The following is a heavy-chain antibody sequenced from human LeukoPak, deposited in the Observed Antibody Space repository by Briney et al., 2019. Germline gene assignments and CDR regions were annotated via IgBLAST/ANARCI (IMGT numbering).Heavy chain of an antibody. V-gene: IGHV3-48*02. CDR2: ISSSSSTI. J-gene: IGHJ4*02. D-gene: IGHD6-19*01. Sequence: GGSLRLSWAASGCTFSRYSMSWVRQAPGKGLGWVSYISSSSSTIYYAASVKGRFTVPRDNAKNSLYLPMNSLRDEDTAVYYCARDPLERRSDWYPHFDYWGQGALVTVS. CDR1: GCTFSRYS. CDR3: ARDPLERRSDWYPHFDY.